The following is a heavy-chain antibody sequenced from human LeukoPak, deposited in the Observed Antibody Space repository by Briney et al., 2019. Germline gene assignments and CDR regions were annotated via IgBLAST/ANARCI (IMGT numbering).Heavy chain of an antibody. J-gene: IGHJ3*02. CDR1: GGSCSGYY. V-gene: IGHV4-34*01. Sequence: PSETLSLTCAVYGGSCSGYYWSWIRQPPGKGLEWIGEINHSGSTNYNPSLKSRVTISVDTSKNQFSLKLSSVTAADTAVYYCAREYCSSTSCPGAFDIWGQGTMVTVSS. D-gene: IGHD2-2*01. CDR2: INHSGST. CDR3: AREYCSSTSCPGAFDI.